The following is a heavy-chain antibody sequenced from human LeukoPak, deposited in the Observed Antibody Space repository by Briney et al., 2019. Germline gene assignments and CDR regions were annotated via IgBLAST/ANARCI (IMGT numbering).Heavy chain of an antibody. D-gene: IGHD4-17*01. CDR3: ARDRGYGNYYLYYAMDG. V-gene: IGHV3-48*02. CDR2: ISSDGSTI. J-gene: IGHJ6*02. CDR1: GLTFSNSV. Sequence: GGSLRLSCAAAGLTFSNSVMNWVRQSPGKGLEWVSYISSDGSTIYYTDSVKGRFTISRDNAKNSLYLEMNSLRDEDTALYYCARDRGYGNYYLYYAMDGWGQGTTVTVSS.